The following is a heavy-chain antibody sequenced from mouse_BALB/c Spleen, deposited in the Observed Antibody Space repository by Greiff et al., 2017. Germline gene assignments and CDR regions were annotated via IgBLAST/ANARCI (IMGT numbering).Heavy chain of an antibody. J-gene: IGHJ4*01. Sequence: KLVESGGGLVQPGGSRKLSCAASGFTFSSFGMHWVRQAPEKGLEWVAYISSGSSTIYYADTVKGRFTISRDNPKNTLFLQMTSLRSEDTAMYYCARRRGSDYAMDYWGQGTSVTVSS. CDR3: ARRRGSDYAMDY. CDR1: GFTFSSFG. CDR2: ISSGSSTI. V-gene: IGHV5-17*02.